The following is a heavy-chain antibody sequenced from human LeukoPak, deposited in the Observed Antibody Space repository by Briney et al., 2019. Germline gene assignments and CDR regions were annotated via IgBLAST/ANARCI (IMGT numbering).Heavy chain of an antibody. V-gene: IGHV1-8*01. J-gene: IGHJ4*02. CDR2: MNPNSGVT. Sequence: ASVKVSCKASGYTFIDYDINWVRQATGQGLEWMGWMNPNSGVTGYAQKFQGRVSMTRDTSVSTAYMELSSLRSEDTAVYFCARGPIYPKSGDYPNYYFDYWGQGTLVTVSS. CDR1: GYTFIDYD. CDR3: ARGPIYPKSGDYPNYYFDY. D-gene: IGHD1-26*01.